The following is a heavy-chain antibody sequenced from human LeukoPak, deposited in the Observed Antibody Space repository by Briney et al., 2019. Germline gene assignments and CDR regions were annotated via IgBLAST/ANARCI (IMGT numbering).Heavy chain of an antibody. D-gene: IGHD2-2*02. CDR1: GFTFSSYS. Sequence: KPGGSLRLSCAASGFTFSSYSMNRVRQAPGKGLEWVSSISSSSSYIYYADSVKGRFTISRDNAKNSLYLQMNSLRAEDTAVYYCARPYCSSTSCYNYWGQGTLVTVSS. CDR3: ARPYCSSTSCYNY. CDR2: ISSSSSYI. J-gene: IGHJ4*02. V-gene: IGHV3-21*01.